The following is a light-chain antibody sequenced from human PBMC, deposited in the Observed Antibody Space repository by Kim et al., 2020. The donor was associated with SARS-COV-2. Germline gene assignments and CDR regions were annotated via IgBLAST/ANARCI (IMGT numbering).Light chain of an antibody. Sequence: GQSTTSSWTGTRSDVGSYNYVSWYQQHPGKAPILMIYDVSNRPSGVSNRFSGSKSGNTASLTISGLQAEDEADYYCSSYTSSSTLVFGGGTQLTVL. V-gene: IGLV2-14*03. CDR3: SSYTSSSTLV. CDR2: DVS. CDR1: RSDVGSYNY. J-gene: IGLJ2*01.